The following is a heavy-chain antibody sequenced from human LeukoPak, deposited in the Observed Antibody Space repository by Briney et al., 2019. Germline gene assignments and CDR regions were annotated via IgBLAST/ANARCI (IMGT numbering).Heavy chain of an antibody. J-gene: IGHJ4*02. CDR1: GGTFSSYA. V-gene: IGHV1-69*04. CDR3: ARQSPEYSSSSVDY. Sequence: GSSVKVSCKASGGTFSSYAISWVRQAPGQGLEWMGRIIPILGIANYAQKFQGRVTITADKSTSTAYMELSSLRSEDTAVYYCARQSPEYSSSSVDYWGQGTLVTVSS. CDR2: IIPILGIA. D-gene: IGHD6-6*01.